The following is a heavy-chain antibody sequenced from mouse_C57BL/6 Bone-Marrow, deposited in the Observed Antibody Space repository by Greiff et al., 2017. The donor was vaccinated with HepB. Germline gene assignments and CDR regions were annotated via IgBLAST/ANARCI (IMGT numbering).Heavy chain of an antibody. J-gene: IGHJ1*03. D-gene: IGHD2-14*01. Sequence: EVKLVESGEGLVKPGGSLKLSCAASGFTFSSYAMSWVRRTPEKRLEWVAYISSGGDYIYYADTVKGRFTISRDNARNTLYLQMSSLKSEDTAMYYCTRDRNGWYFDVWGTGTTVTVSS. V-gene: IGHV5-9-1*02. CDR2: ISSGGDYI. CDR1: GFTFSSYA. CDR3: TRDRNGWYFDV.